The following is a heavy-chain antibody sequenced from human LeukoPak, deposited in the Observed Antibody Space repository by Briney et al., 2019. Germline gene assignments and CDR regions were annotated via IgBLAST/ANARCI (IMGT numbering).Heavy chain of an antibody. V-gene: IGHV3-9*01. Sequence: GRSLRLSCAASGFTFDDYAMHWVRQAPGKGLEWASGISWNSGSIGYADSVKGRFTISRDNAENSLYLQMNSLRAEDTALYYCAKDRSAMVSSSFDYWGQGTLVTVSS. J-gene: IGHJ4*02. CDR3: AKDRSAMVSSSFDY. CDR2: ISWNSGSI. D-gene: IGHD5-18*01. CDR1: GFTFDDYA.